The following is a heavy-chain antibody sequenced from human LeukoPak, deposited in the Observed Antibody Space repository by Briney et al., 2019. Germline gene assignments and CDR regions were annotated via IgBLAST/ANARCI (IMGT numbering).Heavy chain of an antibody. Sequence: GGSLRLSCAASGFTVTSHYMAWVRQTPGKGPEWLSIMFDGGTTYYADSVNGRASISRDTSTNSLYLQMNSLKDDDTAVYYCARGIGVAFVVVPAAVSPFDYWGQGTLVTVSS. CDR2: MFDGGTT. V-gene: IGHV3-66*01. CDR3: ARGIGVAFVVVPAAVSPFDY. J-gene: IGHJ4*02. D-gene: IGHD2-2*01. CDR1: GFTVTSHY.